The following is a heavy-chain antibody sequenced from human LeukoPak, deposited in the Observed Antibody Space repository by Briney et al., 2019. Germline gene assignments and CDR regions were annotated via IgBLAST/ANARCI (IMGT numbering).Heavy chain of an antibody. CDR3: AREGSSSWYSARYYYGMDV. V-gene: IGHV1-8*01. CDR1: GYTFTSYD. CDR2: MNPNSGNT. D-gene: IGHD6-13*01. J-gene: IGHJ6*02. Sequence: ASVKVSCKASGYTFTSYDINWVRQATGQGLKWMGWMNPNSGNTGYAQRFQGRVTMTRNTSISTAYMELSSLRSEDTAVYYCAREGSSSWYSARYYYGMDVWGQGTTVTVSS.